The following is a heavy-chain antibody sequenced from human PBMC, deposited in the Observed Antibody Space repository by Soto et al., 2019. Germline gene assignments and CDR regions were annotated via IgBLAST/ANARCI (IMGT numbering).Heavy chain of an antibody. D-gene: IGHD2-2*01. CDR1: GFTFSTHA. Sequence: EVQLLESGGGLVQAGGSLRISCVASGFTFSTHAMSWVRQVPGKGLEWVSTISGSGGNIYYGESVKGRFTISRDDPKNTLYLDMNSLRVEDTAVYYCAKDPPWTVGPLAMDVWGQGTTVTVSS. V-gene: IGHV3-23*01. CDR3: AKDPPWTVGPLAMDV. CDR2: ISGSGGNI. J-gene: IGHJ6*02.